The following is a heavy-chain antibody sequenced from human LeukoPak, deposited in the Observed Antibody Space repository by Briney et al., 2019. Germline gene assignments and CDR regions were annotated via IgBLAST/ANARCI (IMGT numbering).Heavy chain of an antibody. CDR3: ARVGYSSGWYESGWFDP. J-gene: IGHJ5*02. CDR1: GYTFTSYG. D-gene: IGHD6-19*01. Sequence: ASVKVSCKASGYTFTSYGISWVRQAPGQGLEWMGWISAYNGNTNYAQKLQDRVTMTTDTSTSTAYMELRSLRSDGTAVYYCARVGYSSGWYESGWFDPWGQGTLVTVSS. CDR2: ISAYNGNT. V-gene: IGHV1-18*01.